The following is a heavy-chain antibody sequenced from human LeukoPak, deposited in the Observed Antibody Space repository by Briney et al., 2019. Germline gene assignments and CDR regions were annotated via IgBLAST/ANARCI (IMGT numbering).Heavy chain of an antibody. CDR3: ARHPYYDFWSGYYAPFDY. J-gene: IGHJ4*02. V-gene: IGHV5-51*01. Sequence: PGESLKISCKGSGYSFTSYWIGWVRQMPGKGLEWMGIIYPGDSDTRYSPSFQGQVTISADKSISTAYLQWSSLKASDTAMYYCARHPYYDFWSGYYAPFDYWGQGTLVTVSS. CDR2: IYPGDSDT. D-gene: IGHD3-3*01. CDR1: GYSFTSYW.